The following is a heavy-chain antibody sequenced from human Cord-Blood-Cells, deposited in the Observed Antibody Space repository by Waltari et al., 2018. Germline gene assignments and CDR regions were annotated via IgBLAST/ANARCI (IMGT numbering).Heavy chain of an antibody. CDR2: IYSGGST. Sequence: EVQLVESGGGLVQPGGSLRLSWSGCGFRVSSNYMSWVRQAPGKGLEWVSVIYSGGSTYYADSVKGRFTISRHNSKNTLYLQMNSLRAEDTAVYYCARADSSSWYAFDIWGQGTMVTVSS. CDR1: GFRVSSNY. D-gene: IGHD6-13*01. J-gene: IGHJ3*02. V-gene: IGHV3-53*04. CDR3: ARADSSSWYAFDI.